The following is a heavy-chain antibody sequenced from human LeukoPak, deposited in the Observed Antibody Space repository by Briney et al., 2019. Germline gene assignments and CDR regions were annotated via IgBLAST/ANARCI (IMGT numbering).Heavy chain of an antibody. CDR1: GYTFSGYS. D-gene: IGHD1-20*01. Sequence: GASVKVSYKASGYTFSGYSMHWVRQGPGQGLEWMGRINPNSGVTYYAQKFQGRVTMTSDTSITTAYMELSSLTSDDTATYYCARDASNWSAFDSWGQGTLVIVSS. J-gene: IGHJ5*01. V-gene: IGHV1-2*06. CDR2: INPNSGVT. CDR3: ARDASNWSAFDS.